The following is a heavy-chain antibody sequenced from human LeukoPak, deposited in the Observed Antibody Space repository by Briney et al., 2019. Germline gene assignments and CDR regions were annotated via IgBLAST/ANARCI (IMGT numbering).Heavy chain of an antibody. J-gene: IGHJ4*02. V-gene: IGHV5-51*01. CDR1: GYSFTTYW. D-gene: IGHD5-24*01. Sequence: GEPLKISCKASGYSFTTYWIGWVRQMPGKGLEWMGIIYPGDSDTRYSPSFQGQVTISADKSISTAYVQWSSLKASDTAMYYCARQGKMATNMGFDYWGQGILVTVSS. CDR3: ARQGKMATNMGFDY. CDR2: IYPGDSDT.